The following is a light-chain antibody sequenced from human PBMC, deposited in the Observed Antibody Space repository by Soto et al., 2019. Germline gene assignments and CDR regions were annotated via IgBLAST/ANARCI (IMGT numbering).Light chain of an antibody. V-gene: IGKV1-5*01. Sequence: DIQMTQSPSMLSASVGDRVTIACRASQSIRRWLAWYQQKPGKAPKLLIFDASTLESGVPSRFSGRGSETEFTLTISSLQPDDFATYYCQQYNSYSPATFGQGTKVAI. J-gene: IGKJ1*01. CDR2: DAS. CDR1: QSIRRW. CDR3: QQYNSYSPAT.